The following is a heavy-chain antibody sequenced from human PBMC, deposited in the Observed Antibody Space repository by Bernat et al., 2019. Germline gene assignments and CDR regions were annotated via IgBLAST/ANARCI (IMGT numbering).Heavy chain of an antibody. V-gene: IGHV3-23*01. J-gene: IGHJ6*02. CDR1: GFTFSSYA. CDR2: ISGSGGST. Sequence: EVQLLESGGGLVQPGGSLRLSCAASGFTFSSYAMSWVRQAPGKGLEWVSAISGSGGSTYYADSVKGRFTISRDSSKNTLYLQMNSLRAEDTAVYYCAREWGRYDCWSGYWDYYYYGMDVWGQGTTVTVSS. D-gene: IGHD3-3*01. CDR3: AREWGRYDCWSGYWDYYYYGMDV.